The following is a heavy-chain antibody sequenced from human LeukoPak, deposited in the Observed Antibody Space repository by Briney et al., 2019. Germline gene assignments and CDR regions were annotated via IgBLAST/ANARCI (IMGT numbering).Heavy chain of an antibody. V-gene: IGHV3-48*04. CDR1: GFTFSSYS. CDR3: ANMYYYDSTQGDV. J-gene: IGHJ6*02. Sequence: GGSLRLSCTASGFTFSSYSMNWVRQAPGKGLEWVSYISSSSSTIHYADSVKGRFTISRDNAKNSLYLQMNSLRAEDTAVYYCANMYYYDSTQGDVWGQGTTVTVSS. D-gene: IGHD3-22*01. CDR2: ISSSSSTI.